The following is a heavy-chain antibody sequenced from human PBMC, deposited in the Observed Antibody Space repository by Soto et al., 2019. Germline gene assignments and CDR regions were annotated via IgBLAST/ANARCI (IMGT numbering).Heavy chain of an antibody. D-gene: IGHD3-3*01. J-gene: IGHJ1*01. CDR2: ISGSGGST. CDR1: GFTFSSYA. CDR3: AKDQAGGGRFLEWLSECFQH. Sequence: GGSLRLSCAASGFTFSSYAMSWVRQAPGKGLEWVSAISGSGGSTYYADSVKGRFTISRDNSKNTLYLQMNSLRAEDTAVYYCAKDQAGGGRFLEWLSECFQHWGQGTLVTVSS. V-gene: IGHV3-23*01.